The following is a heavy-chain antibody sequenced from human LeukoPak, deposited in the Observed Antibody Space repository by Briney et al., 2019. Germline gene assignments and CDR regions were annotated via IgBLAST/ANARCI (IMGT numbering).Heavy chain of an antibody. J-gene: IGHJ5*02. CDR1: GGSISSSPYY. CDR2: INYSGTT. V-gene: IGHV4-39*07. D-gene: IGHD5-12*01. Sequence: SETLSLTCSVSGGSISSSPYYWGWIRQPPGKGLEWIASINYSGTTYYNSSLRSRVTISVDTSKDQFSLQLSSVTAADTAVYFCARRYGGRDWFDPWGQGTLVTVSS. CDR3: ARRYGGRDWFDP.